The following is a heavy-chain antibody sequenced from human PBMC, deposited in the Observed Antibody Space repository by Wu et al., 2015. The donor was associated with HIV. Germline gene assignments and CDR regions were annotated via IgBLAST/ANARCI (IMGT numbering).Heavy chain of an antibody. J-gene: IGHJ6*03. V-gene: IGHV1-46*03. D-gene: IGHD6-13*01. CDR3: ARDADLKGSWTDYYYYYMDV. CDR1: GYTFTGYY. CDR2: INPSGGST. Sequence: QVQLVQSGAEVKKPGASVKVSCKASGYTFTGYYMHWVRQAPGQGLEWMGIINPSGGSTSYAQKFQGRVTMTRDTSTSTVYMELSSLRSEDTAVYYCARDADLKGSWTDYYYYYMDVWGKGTTVTVSS.